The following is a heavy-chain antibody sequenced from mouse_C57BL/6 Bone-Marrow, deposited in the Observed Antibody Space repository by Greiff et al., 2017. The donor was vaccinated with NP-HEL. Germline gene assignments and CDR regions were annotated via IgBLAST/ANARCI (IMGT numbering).Heavy chain of an antibody. CDR2: IDPSDSYT. D-gene: IGHD1-1*01. CDR1: GYTFTSYW. J-gene: IGHJ1*03. CDR3: AREPCYYYGSSYYWYFDV. Sequence: QVQLQQPGAELVMPGASVKLSCKASGYTFTSYWMHWVKQRPGQGLEWIGEIDPSDSYTNYNQKFKGKSTLTVDKSSSTAYMQLSSLTSEDSAVYYCAREPCYYYGSSYYWYFDVWGTGTTVTVSS. V-gene: IGHV1-69*01.